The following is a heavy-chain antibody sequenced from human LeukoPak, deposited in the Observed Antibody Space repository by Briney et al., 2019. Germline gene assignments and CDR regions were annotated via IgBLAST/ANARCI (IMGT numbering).Heavy chain of an antibody. D-gene: IGHD6-13*01. Sequence: PGGSLRLSCAASGFTFSDYCMSWIRQAPGKRLEWITSISSSSRTNYADSVKGRITISRDNAKNSLSLQMNSLRAEDTAVYYCARHLRAAAGTVGFDYWGQGSLVTVSS. CDR1: GFTFSDYC. J-gene: IGHJ4*02. CDR2: ISSSSRT. V-gene: IGHV3-69-1*01. CDR3: ARHLRAAAGTVGFDY.